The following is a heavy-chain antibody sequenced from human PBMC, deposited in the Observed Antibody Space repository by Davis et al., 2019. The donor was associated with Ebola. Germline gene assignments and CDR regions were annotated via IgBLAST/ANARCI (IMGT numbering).Heavy chain of an antibody. J-gene: IGHJ6*04. CDR3: AREGGLVRVSYGMDV. CDR1: GGSISSYY. V-gene: IGHV4-59*01. D-gene: IGHD2-21*01. CDR2: IFYSGST. Sequence: MPSETLSLTCTVSGGSISSYYWSWIRQPPGKGLEWIGYIFYSGSTNYNPSLKSRVTISVDTSKNQFSLKLSSVTAADTAVYYCAREGGLVRVSYGMDVWGKGTTVTVSS.